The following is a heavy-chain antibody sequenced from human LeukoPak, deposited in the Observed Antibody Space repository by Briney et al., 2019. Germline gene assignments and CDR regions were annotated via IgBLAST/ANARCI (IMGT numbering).Heavy chain of an antibody. CDR3: AKSLWVRWIQLWLKPPLFDY. CDR1: GFTFSSYA. Sequence: PGGSLRLSCAASGFTFSSYAMSWVRQAPGKGLEWVSAISGSGGSTYYADSVKGRFTISRDNSKNTLYLQMNSLRAEDTAVYYCAKSLWVRWIQLWLKPPLFDYWGQGTLVTVSS. V-gene: IGHV3-23*01. CDR2: ISGSGGST. J-gene: IGHJ4*02. D-gene: IGHD5-18*01.